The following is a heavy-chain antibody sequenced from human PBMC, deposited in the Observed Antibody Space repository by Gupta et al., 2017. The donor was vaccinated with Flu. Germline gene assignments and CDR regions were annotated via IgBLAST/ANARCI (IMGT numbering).Heavy chain of an antibody. J-gene: IGHJ3*02. CDR2: FDPEDGET. V-gene: IGHV1-24*01. Sequence: VQLVQSGAELKKPGAAVKVSCKVSGYTLTELSMHWVRQAPGKGLEWMGGFDPEDGETIYAQKFQGRVTMTEDTSTDTAYMELSSLRSEDTAVYYCATDLSVVGPAAIYAFDIWGQGTMVTVSS. D-gene: IGHD2-2*02. CDR1: GYTLTELS. CDR3: ATDLSVVGPAAIYAFDI.